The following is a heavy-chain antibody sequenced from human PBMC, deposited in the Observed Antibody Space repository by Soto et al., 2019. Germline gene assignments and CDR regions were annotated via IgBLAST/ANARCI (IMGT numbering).Heavy chain of an antibody. CDR2: IYYSGGT. Sequence: TSETLSLTCTVSGGSISSSSYYWGWIRQPPGKGLEWIGSIYYSGGTYYNPSLKSRVTISVDTSKNQFSLKLSSVTAADTAVYYCARHGEYYYDSSGPSTYYFDYWGQGTLVTVSS. V-gene: IGHV4-39*01. CDR1: GGSISSSSYY. J-gene: IGHJ4*02. CDR3: ARHGEYYYDSSGPSTYYFDY. D-gene: IGHD3-22*01.